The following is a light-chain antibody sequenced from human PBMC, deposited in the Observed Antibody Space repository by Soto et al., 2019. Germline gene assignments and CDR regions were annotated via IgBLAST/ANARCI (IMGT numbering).Light chain of an antibody. Sequence: TQAPGTLSLSPGERATLSCRASQSVTNNLAWYQQKPGQAPRLLISGASNRASGIPARFSAWGSGTDFTLTISRVGPADFTSDYCQLYSIWPIALGQGTRLEIK. V-gene: IGKV3D-15*01. CDR2: GAS. CDR3: QLYSIWPIA. CDR1: QSVTNN. J-gene: IGKJ5*01.